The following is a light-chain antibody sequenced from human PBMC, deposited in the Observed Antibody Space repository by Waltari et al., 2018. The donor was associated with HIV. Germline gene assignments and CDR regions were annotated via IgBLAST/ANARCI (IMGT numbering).Light chain of an antibody. Sequence: QFVLTQPPSVSAAPGQTVTISCSGSSSNIGNNYVSWYQQVTGAAPKLVLYDNNERPSGIRDRFSGSKSGTSATLDITGLQPGDEADYYCGTWDSGKNVWVFGGGTKLTVL. J-gene: IGLJ3*02. CDR2: DNN. CDR1: SSNIGNNY. V-gene: IGLV1-51*01. CDR3: GTWDSGKNVWV.